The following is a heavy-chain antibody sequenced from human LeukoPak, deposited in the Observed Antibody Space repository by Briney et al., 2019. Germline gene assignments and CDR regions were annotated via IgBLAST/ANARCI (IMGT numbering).Heavy chain of an antibody. J-gene: IGHJ4*02. Sequence: GGSLRLSCAASGFTFSSYGMHWVRQAPGKGLEWVAVIWYDGSNKYYEDSVKGRFTISRDNSKNTLYLQMNSLRAEDTAVYYCARGRGVMGCFDYWRQGTLATVS. CDR2: IWYDGSNK. CDR3: ARGRGVMGCFDY. V-gene: IGHV3-33*01. D-gene: IGHD3-10*01. CDR1: GFTFSSYG.